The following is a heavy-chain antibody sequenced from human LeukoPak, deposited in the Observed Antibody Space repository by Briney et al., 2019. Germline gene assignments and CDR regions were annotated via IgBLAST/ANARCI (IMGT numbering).Heavy chain of an antibody. D-gene: IGHD3-22*01. V-gene: IGHV1-69*05. CDR2: IIPIFGTA. CDR3: ARRYYYDSSGYYYFDY. J-gene: IGHJ4*02. Sequence: SVKVSCKASGGTFSSYAISWVRQAPGQGLEWMGGIIPIFGTANYAQKFQGRVTIATDESTSTAYMELSSLRSEDTAVYYCARRYYYDSSGYYYFDYWGQGTLVTVSS. CDR1: GGTFSSYA.